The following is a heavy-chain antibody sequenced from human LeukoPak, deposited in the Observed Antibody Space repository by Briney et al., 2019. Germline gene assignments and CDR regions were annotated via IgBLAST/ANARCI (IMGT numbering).Heavy chain of an antibody. J-gene: IGHJ5*02. CDR2: IYYSGST. Sequence: IYYSGSTNYTPSLKSRATISVHTSKNQFSLKLSSATAADTAVYYCAQARAAAGSPYNWFDPWGQGTLVTVSS. D-gene: IGHD6-13*01. CDR3: AQARAAAGSPYNWFDP. V-gene: IGHV4-59*01.